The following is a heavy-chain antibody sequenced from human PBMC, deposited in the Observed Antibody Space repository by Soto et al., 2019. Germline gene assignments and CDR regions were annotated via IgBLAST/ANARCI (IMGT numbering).Heavy chain of an antibody. CDR2: ISGSGGST. V-gene: IGHV3-23*01. CDR3: AKDGDSSGEIPMVYFQH. J-gene: IGHJ1*01. CDR1: GFTFSSYA. D-gene: IGHD3-22*01. Sequence: GGSLRLSCAASGFTFSSYAMSWVRQAPGKGLEWVSAISGSGGSTYYADSVKGRFTISRDNSKNTLYLQMNSLRAEDTAVYYCAKDGDSSGEIPMVYFQHWGRGTLVTVSS.